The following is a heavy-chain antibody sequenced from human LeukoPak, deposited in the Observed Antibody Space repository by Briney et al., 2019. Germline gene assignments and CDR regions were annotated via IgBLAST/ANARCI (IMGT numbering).Heavy chain of an antibody. CDR2: FSGSGGSI. D-gene: IGHD2-2*01. CDR1: GFTFYSYA. CDR3: AKGSTSWTIDY. J-gene: IGHJ4*02. V-gene: IGHV3-23*01. Sequence: GGSLRLSCAASGFTFYSYAMNWVRQTPGKGLEWVSTFSGSGGSIYYADSVKGRFTISRDTSKNTLYLQMNSLRAEDTAVYYCAKGSTSWTIDYWGQGTLVTVSS.